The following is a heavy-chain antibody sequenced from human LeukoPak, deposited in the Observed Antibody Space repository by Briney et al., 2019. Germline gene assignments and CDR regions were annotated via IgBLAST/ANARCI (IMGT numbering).Heavy chain of an antibody. D-gene: IGHD6-19*01. CDR3: ARHSGGAVAGNPCDY. CDR1: GFTFSSYA. J-gene: IGHJ4*02. CDR2: ISGSGGST. V-gene: IGHV3-23*01. Sequence: PGGSLRLSCAASGFTFSSYAMSWVRQAPGKGLEWVSAISGSGGSTYYADSVKGRFTISRDNSKNTLYLQMNSLRAEDTALYYCARHSGGAVAGNPCDYWGQGALVTVSS.